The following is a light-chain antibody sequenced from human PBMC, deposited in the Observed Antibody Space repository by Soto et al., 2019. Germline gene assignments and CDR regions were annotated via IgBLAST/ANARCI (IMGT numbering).Light chain of an antibody. CDR1: STDVGSNSL. J-gene: IGLJ3*02. Sequence: QSVLTQPASVSGSPGQSITISCTGTSTDVGSNSLVSWYRQPPGKAPKLMVYEGNKRPSGISNRFSGSKSGNTASLTISGLQADDEADYYCSAFVGTNLVFGGGTKLTVL. CDR3: SAFVGTNLV. V-gene: IGLV2-23*01. CDR2: EGN.